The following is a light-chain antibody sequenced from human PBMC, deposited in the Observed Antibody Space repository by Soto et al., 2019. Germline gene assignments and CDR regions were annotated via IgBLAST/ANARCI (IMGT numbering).Light chain of an antibody. CDR3: QSYDSRLNGYV. Sequence: QSVLTQPPSVSGAPGQRVTIPCTGSSSNIGAGYDVHWYQQLPGTAPKLLIYGNSNRPSGVPDRFSGSKSGTSASLAITGLQDEDEADYYCQSYDSRLNGYVFGTGTKVTVL. CDR1: SSNIGAGYD. J-gene: IGLJ1*01. V-gene: IGLV1-40*01. CDR2: GNS.